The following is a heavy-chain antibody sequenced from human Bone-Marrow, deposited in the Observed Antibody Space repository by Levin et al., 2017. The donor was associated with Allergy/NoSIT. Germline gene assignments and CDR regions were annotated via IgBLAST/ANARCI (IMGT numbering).Heavy chain of an antibody. V-gene: IGHV3-74*01. D-gene: IGHD2-15*01. CDR2: IRGDGAVT. CDR1: GFTFSTYW. CDR3: AKDGGGESMPS. J-gene: IGHJ5*02. Sequence: GESLKISCAASGFTFSTYWMHWVRQVPGKGLVWVSRIRGDGAVTNYADSVKGRFTISRDNAKNTLYLQMNSLRDEDTAVYYCAKDGGGESMPSWGQGTLVTVSS.